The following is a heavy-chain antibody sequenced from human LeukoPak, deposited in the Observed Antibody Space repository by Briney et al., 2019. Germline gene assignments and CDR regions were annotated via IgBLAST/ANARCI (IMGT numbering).Heavy chain of an antibody. CDR1: GGSISSYY. CDR2: IYTSGST. D-gene: IGHD3-22*01. J-gene: IGHJ4*02. CDR3: ARAGYGYYDSSGYSYPFDY. Sequence: SETLSLTCTVSGGSISSYYWSWIRQPAGKGLEWIGRIYTSGSTNYNPSLKSRVTISVDTSKNQFSLKLSSVTAADTAVYYCARAGYGYYDSSGYSYPFDYWGQGTLVTVSS. V-gene: IGHV4-4*07.